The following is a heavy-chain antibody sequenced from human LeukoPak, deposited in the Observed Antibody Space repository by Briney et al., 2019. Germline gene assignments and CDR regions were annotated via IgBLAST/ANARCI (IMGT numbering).Heavy chain of an antibody. CDR2: INHSGST. Sequence: SETLSLTCAVYGGSFSGYYWSWIRQPPGKGLEWIGEINHSGSTNYNPSLKSRVTISVDTSKNQFSLKLSSVTAADTAVYHCARGGGLRVREEFDYWGQGTLVTVSS. D-gene: IGHD3-10*01. J-gene: IGHJ4*02. CDR1: GGSFSGYY. CDR3: ARGGGLRVREEFDY. V-gene: IGHV4-34*01.